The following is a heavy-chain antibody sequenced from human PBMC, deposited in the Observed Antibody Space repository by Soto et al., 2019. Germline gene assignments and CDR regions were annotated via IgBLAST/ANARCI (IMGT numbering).Heavy chain of an antibody. Sequence: QVQLQQWGAGLLKPSETLSLTCAVYGGSFSGYYWSWIRQPPGKGLEWIGEINHSGSTNYNPSLKSRVTISVDTSKNQFSLKLSSVTAADTAVYYCARVCTNGVCREDHWGQGTLVTVSS. CDR1: GGSFSGYY. V-gene: IGHV4-34*01. J-gene: IGHJ4*02. CDR2: INHSGST. D-gene: IGHD2-8*01. CDR3: ARVCTNGVCREDH.